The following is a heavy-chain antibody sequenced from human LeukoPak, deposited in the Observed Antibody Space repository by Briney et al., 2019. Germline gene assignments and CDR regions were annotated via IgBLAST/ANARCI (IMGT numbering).Heavy chain of an antibody. CDR3: ARDGDDDVFTGYFKY. CDR2: IIPLLGTS. J-gene: IGHJ4*02. D-gene: IGHD3-9*01. CDR1: GDTFSRCG. Sequence: SVTVSCKDSGDTFSRCGVSWVRQAPGQGPEWMGRIIPLLGTSDYEEKFQGRATISADTPTNTDYLALHTLTSEDTAIYYCARDGDDDVFTGYFKYWGQGSLVTVSS. V-gene: IGHV1-69*04.